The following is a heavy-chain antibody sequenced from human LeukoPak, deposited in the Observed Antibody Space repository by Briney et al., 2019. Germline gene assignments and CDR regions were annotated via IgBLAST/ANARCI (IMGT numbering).Heavy chain of an antibody. CDR1: GFIFGGYW. CDR2: TNPDGSIK. Sequence: GGSLRLSCAASGFIFGGYWMSWVRQAPGRGLEWVANTNPDGSIKYYVDSVNGRFTISRDNAKNSLYLQMDSLRAEDTAVYYCVSGFLQWLYWGQGTLVTVSS. V-gene: IGHV3-7*01. D-gene: IGHD3-3*01. J-gene: IGHJ4*02. CDR3: VSGFLQWLY.